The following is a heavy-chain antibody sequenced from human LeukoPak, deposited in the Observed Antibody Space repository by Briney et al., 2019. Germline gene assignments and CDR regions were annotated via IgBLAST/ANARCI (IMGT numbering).Heavy chain of an antibody. CDR1: GGSISSYC. J-gene: IGHJ4*02. CDR2: IYTSGST. V-gene: IGHV4-4*07. Sequence: SETLSLTCTVSGGSISSYCWSWIRQPAGKGLEWIGRIYTSGSTNYNPSLKSRVTMSVDTSKNQFSLKLSSVTAADTAVYYCARDYDILTGSLFDYWGQGTLVTVSS. D-gene: IGHD3-9*01. CDR3: ARDYDILTGSLFDY.